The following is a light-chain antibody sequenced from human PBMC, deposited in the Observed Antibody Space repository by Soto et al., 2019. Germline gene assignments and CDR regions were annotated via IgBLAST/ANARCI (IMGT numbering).Light chain of an antibody. CDR3: SSYTSSSTLYVV. CDR1: SSDVGGYNY. Sequence: QSALTQPASVSGSPGQSITISCTGTSSDVGGYNYVSWYQQHPGKAPKLMIYDVTNRPSGVSNRFSGSKSGNTASLTISGLHPEDEADYYCSSYTSSSTLYVVFGGGTKLTVL. J-gene: IGLJ2*01. V-gene: IGLV2-14*01. CDR2: DVT.